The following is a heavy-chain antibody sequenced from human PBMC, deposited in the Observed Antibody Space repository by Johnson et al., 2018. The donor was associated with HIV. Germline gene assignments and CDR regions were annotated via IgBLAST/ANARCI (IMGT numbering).Heavy chain of an antibody. D-gene: IGHD6-6*01. J-gene: IGHJ3*02. V-gene: IGHV3-30-3*01. CDR1: GFTFSSYA. CDR2: ISYDGSNK. CDR3: VRVMGGYYSSSFGNAFDI. Sequence: QVQLVESGGGVVLPGGSLRLSCAASGFTFSSYAMHWVRQAPGKGLEWVAVISYDGSNKYYADSVKVRFTISRDNAKNCLYLQMNSLRVEDTALYYCVRVMGGYYSSSFGNAFDIWGQGTMVTVSS.